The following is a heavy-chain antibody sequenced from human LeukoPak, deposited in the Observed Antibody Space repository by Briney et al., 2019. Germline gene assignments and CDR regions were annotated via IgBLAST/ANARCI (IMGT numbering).Heavy chain of an antibody. CDR2: INPNSGGT. CDR1: GYTFTDYY. Sequence: ASVKVSCKASGYTFTDYYIHWVRQAPGQGLEWMVWINPNSGGTNYAQKFQGRVTMTRDTSISTAYMELSRLRSDDTAVFYCARDIVPTLGVRRGLVFWGQGTLVTVSS. V-gene: IGHV1-2*02. D-gene: IGHD5-12*01. CDR3: ARDIVPTLGVRRGLVF. J-gene: IGHJ4*02.